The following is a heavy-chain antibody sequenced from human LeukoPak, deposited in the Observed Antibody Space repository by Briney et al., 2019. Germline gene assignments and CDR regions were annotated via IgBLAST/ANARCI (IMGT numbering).Heavy chain of an antibody. Sequence: PSETLSLTCTVSGGSISSYYWSWIRQPAGKGLEWIGRIYTSGSTNYNPSLKSRVTMSVDTSKNQFSLKLSSVTAADTAVYYCARDPEQWLVRGVFDYWGQGTLVTVSS. V-gene: IGHV4-4*07. CDR2: IYTSGST. J-gene: IGHJ4*02. CDR1: GGSISSYY. D-gene: IGHD6-19*01. CDR3: ARDPEQWLVRGVFDY.